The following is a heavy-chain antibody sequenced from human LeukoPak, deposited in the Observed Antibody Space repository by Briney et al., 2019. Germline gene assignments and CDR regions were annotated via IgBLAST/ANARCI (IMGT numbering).Heavy chain of an antibody. CDR1: GFTFSSYG. CDR2: IWYDGSNK. CDR3: AKSIAVDNWFDP. V-gene: IGHV3-33*03. D-gene: IGHD6-19*01. J-gene: IGHJ5*02. Sequence: PGGSLRLSCAASGFTFSSYGMHWVRQAPGKGLEWVAVIWYDGSNKYYADSVKGRFTISRDNAKNSLYLQMNSLRAEDTALYYCAKSIAVDNWFDPWGQGTLVTVSS.